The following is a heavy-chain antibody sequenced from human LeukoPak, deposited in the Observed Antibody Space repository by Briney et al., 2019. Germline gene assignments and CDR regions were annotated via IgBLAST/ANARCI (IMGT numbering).Heavy chain of an antibody. V-gene: IGHV4-59*11. CDR1: GGSISSHY. CDR2: IYYSGST. Sequence: PSETLSLTCTVSGGSISSHYWSWTRQPPGKGLEWIGYIYYSGSTNYNPSLKSRVTISVDTSKNQFSLKLSSVIAADTAVYYCARGGRVGSGWYYFDYWGQGTLVTVSS. CDR3: ARGGRVGSGWYYFDY. J-gene: IGHJ4*02. D-gene: IGHD6-19*01.